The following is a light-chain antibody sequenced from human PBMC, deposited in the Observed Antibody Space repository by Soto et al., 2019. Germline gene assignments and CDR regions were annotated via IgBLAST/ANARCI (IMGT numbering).Light chain of an antibody. J-gene: IGLJ3*02. CDR3: VLYMGSGIWV. CDR1: SGSVSTSNY. V-gene: IGLV8-61*01. Sequence: QTVVTQEPSFSVSPGTTVTLTCGLSSGSVSTSNYPSWYQQTPGQAPRTLTYSTNTRSSGVPDRFSASILGNKAALTITGAQADDECDYYCVLYMGSGIWVFGGGTKLTVL. CDR2: STN.